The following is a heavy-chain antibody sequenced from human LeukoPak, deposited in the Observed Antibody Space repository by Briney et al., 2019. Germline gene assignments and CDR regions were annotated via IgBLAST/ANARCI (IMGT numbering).Heavy chain of an antibody. V-gene: IGHV1-69*13. CDR1: GYTFTSYG. D-gene: IGHD3-22*01. CDR3: AMGYDSSGYYSIFDY. Sequence: SVKVSCKASGYTFTSYGISWVRQAPGQGLEWMGGIIPIFGTANYAQKFQGRVTITADESTSTAYMELSSLRSEDTAVYYCAMGYDSSGYYSIFDYWGQGTLVTVSS. J-gene: IGHJ4*02. CDR2: IIPIFGTA.